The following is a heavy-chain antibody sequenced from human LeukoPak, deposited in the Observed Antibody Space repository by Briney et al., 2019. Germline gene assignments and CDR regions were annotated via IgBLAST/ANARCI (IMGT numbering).Heavy chain of an antibody. Sequence: SETLSLTCAVYGGSFSGYYWSWLRQPPGKGLEWIGEINHSGSTNYNPSLKSRVTISVDTSKNQFSLKLSSVTAADTAVYYCASRGSSWYYYYYGMDVWGKGTTVTVSS. CDR2: INHSGST. D-gene: IGHD6-13*01. V-gene: IGHV4-34*01. CDR3: ASRGSSWYYYYYGMDV. CDR1: GGSFSGYY. J-gene: IGHJ6*04.